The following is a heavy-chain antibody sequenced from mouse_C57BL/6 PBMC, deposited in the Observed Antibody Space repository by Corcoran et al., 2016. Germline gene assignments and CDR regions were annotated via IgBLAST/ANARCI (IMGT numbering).Heavy chain of an antibody. Sequence: EVQLQQSGPALVKPGASVKISCKASGYTFTDYYMNWVKQSHGKSLEWIGDINPNNGGTSYNQKFKGKATLTVDKSSSTAYMELRSLTSEDSAVYYCARRSNYPYWYFDVWGTGTTVTVSS. D-gene: IGHD2-5*01. CDR1: GYTFTDYY. CDR2: INPNNGGT. CDR3: ARRSNYPYWYFDV. V-gene: IGHV1-26*01. J-gene: IGHJ1*03.